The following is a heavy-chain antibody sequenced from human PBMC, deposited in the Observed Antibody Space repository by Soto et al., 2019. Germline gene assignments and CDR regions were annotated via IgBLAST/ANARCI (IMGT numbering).Heavy chain of an antibody. D-gene: IGHD6-19*01. Sequence: GGSLGLSCAASGFTFSRYAMSWVRQAPGKGLEWVSAISGSGGSTYYADSVKGRFTISRDNSKKTLYLQMNSLRAEDTAVYYCAKETAVAGRALFDYWGQGTLVTVSS. V-gene: IGHV3-23*01. CDR2: ISGSGGST. CDR3: AKETAVAGRALFDY. J-gene: IGHJ4*02. CDR1: GFTFSRYA.